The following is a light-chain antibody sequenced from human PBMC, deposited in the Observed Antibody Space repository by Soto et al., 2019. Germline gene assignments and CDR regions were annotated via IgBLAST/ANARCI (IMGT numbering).Light chain of an antibody. CDR3: QQYSQYPWT. CDR1: QYVDSW. J-gene: IGKJ1*01. Sequence: DIQMTQSPSTLSASVGDRVTITCRASQYVDSWLAWYQQKPGKAPKLLIYRSSFLESGVPSRFSGSGSGTEFTLTVSALQPDDFATYYCQQYSQYPWTFGHGTKVEIK. CDR2: RSS. V-gene: IGKV1-5*03.